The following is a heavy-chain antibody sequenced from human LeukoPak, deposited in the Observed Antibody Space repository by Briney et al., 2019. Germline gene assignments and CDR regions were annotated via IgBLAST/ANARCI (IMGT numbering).Heavy chain of an antibody. CDR1: GYTFTSYG. D-gene: IGHD3-22*01. J-gene: IGHJ3*02. V-gene: IGHV1-18*01. CDR2: ISGYSGNT. Sequence: ASVKVSCKASGYTFTSYGISWVRQAPGQGLQWMGWISGYSGNTYYAQRLQGRVTVTTDTSTSTAYMELRSLRSDDTAVYYCARDLYHYDSSGYSDDFDIWGQGTMVTVSS. CDR3: ARDLYHYDSSGYSDDFDI.